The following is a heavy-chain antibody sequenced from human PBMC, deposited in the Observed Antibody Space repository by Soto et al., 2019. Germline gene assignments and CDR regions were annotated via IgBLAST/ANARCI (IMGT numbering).Heavy chain of an antibody. CDR2: INAGNGNT. Sequence: ASVKVSCKASGYTFTSYAMHWVRQAPGQRLEWMGWINAGNGNTKYPQKFQGRVTITRDTSASTAYMELSSLRSEDTAVYYCARMDDFPGCFTYWGQGTLVTVSS. CDR1: GYTFTSYA. V-gene: IGHV1-3*01. J-gene: IGHJ4*02. D-gene: IGHD2-2*03. CDR3: ARMDDFPGCFTY.